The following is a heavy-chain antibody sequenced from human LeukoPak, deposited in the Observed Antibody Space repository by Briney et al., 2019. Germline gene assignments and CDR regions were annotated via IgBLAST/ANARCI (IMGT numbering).Heavy chain of an antibody. CDR3: ARGDWLPLPYAFDH. Sequence: GGSLRLSCAASGFTFSSYWMSWVRQAPGKGLEWVANIKQDGSEKYYVDSVRGRFTISRDNAKNSLYMQMNSLRAEDTAVYYCARGDWLPLPYAFDHWGQGTLVTVSS. J-gene: IGHJ4*02. V-gene: IGHV3-7*01. CDR2: IKQDGSEK. CDR1: GFTFSSYW. D-gene: IGHD5-12*01.